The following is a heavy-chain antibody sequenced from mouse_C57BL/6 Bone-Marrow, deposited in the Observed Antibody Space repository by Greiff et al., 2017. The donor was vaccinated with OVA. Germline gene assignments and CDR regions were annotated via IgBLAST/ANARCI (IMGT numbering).Heavy chain of an antibody. Sequence: EVQGVESGAELVRPGASVKLSCTASGFNITDDYMHWVKQRPEQGLEWIGWIDPENGDTEYASKFQGKATITADTSSNTAYLQLSSLTSEDTAVYYCTRVYYDYGFAYWGQGTLVTVSA. J-gene: IGHJ3*01. CDR2: IDPENGDT. CDR3: TRVYYDYGFAY. V-gene: IGHV14-4*01. D-gene: IGHD2-4*01. CDR1: GFNITDDY.